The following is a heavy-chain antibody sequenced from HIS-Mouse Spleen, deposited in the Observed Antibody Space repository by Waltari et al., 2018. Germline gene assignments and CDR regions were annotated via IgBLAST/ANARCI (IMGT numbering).Heavy chain of an antibody. D-gene: IGHD6-13*01. CDR2: IYYSGST. CDR3: AREIPYSSSWYDWYFDL. V-gene: IGHV4-39*07. CDR1: GGSISSSSYS. Sequence: QLQLQESGPGLVKPSETLSLTCTVPGGSISSSSYSWVWIRQPTGKGLEWIGSIYYSGSTYYNPSLKSRVTISVDTSKNQFSLKLSSVTAADTAVYYCAREIPYSSSWYDWYFDLWGRGTLVTVSS. J-gene: IGHJ2*01.